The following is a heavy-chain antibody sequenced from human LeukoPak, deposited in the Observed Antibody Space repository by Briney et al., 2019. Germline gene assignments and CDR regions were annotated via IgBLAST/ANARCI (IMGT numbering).Heavy chain of an antibody. CDR1: GFTFSSYG. CDR3: ARLSGSYFDY. CDR2: ISYDGSNK. D-gene: IGHD1-26*01. Sequence: GRSLRLSCAASGFTFSSYGMHWVRQAPGKGLEWVAVISYDGSNKYYADSVKGRFTISRDNSKNTLYLQMNSLRAEDTAVYYCARLSGSYFDYWGQGTLVTVSS. J-gene: IGHJ4*02. V-gene: IGHV3-30*03.